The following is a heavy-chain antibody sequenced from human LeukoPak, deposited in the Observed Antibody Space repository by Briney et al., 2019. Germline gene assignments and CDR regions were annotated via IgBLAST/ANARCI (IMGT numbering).Heavy chain of an antibody. CDR1: GGSISSYY. V-gene: IGHV4-4*07. CDR3: ARGPYFYDSSGAFDI. D-gene: IGHD3-22*01. J-gene: IGHJ3*02. Sequence: PSETLSLTCTVSGGSISSYYWSWIRQPAGKGLEWIGRISSSGSTNYNPSLKSRVTISVDTSKNQFSLKLSSVTAADTAVYFCARGPYFYDSSGAFDIWGQGTMVTVSS. CDR2: ISSSGST.